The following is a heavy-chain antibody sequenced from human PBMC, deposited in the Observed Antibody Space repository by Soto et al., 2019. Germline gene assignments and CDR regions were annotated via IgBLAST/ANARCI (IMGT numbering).Heavy chain of an antibody. J-gene: IGHJ6*03. Sequence: GGSLTLSCAASGFTFSDYYMSWIRQAPGKGQNWVSYISSSGSTIYYADSVKGRFTISRDNAKNSMYLQMNSLRAEDTAVYYCARRDIVVVPAGYYYYIDVWGKGTTVTVSS. CDR3: ARRDIVVVPAGYYYYIDV. V-gene: IGHV3-11*04. D-gene: IGHD2-2*01. CDR2: ISSSGSTI. CDR1: GFTFSDYY.